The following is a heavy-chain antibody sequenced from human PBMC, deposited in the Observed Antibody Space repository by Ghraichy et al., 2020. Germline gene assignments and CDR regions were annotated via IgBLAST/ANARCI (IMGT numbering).Heavy chain of an antibody. J-gene: IGHJ4*02. CDR1: GGSFSGYY. CDR3: AKGGSGVYGDPYYFDY. CDR2: IDHSGNT. V-gene: IGHV4-34*01. D-gene: IGHD4-17*01. Sequence: GSLSLTCAVYGGSFSGYYWSWIRQPPGKGLEWIGEIDHSGNTNYNPSLKSRVTISVDSSKNQFSLKLNSVTAADTAVYYCAKGGSGVYGDPYYFDYWGQGTLVTVSS.